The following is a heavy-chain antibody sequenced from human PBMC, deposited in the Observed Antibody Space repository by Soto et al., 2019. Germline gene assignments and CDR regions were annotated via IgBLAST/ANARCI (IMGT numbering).Heavy chain of an antibody. CDR2: ISYDGRNK. V-gene: IGHV3-30*04. D-gene: IGHD3-16*02. CDR3: GSGYYDYLWGSYRPEY. J-gene: IGHJ4*02. Sequence: QVQVVESGGGVVQPGRSLRLSCAASGFNFSNSALHWVRQAPGKGLEWVAVISYDGRNKFYADSVKGRFTISRDNSKNALQMQMSSLRAEDTAVYYGGSGYYDYLWGSYRPEYWGQGTLVTVSS. CDR1: GFNFSNSA.